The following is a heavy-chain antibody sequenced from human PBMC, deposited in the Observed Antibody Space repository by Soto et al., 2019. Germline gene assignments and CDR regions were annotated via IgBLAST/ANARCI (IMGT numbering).Heavy chain of an antibody. D-gene: IGHD6-19*01. CDR1: GFTFSSYA. J-gene: IGHJ3*02. V-gene: IGHV3-30-3*01. CDR3: ARDRDSGWYVRDAFDI. CDR2: ISYDGSNK. Sequence: QVQLMESGGGVVQPGRSLRLSCAASGFTFSSYAMHWVRQAPGKGLEWVAVISYDGSNKYYADSVKGRFTISRDNSKNTLYLQMNSLRAEDTAVYYCARDRDSGWYVRDAFDIWGQGTMVTVSS.